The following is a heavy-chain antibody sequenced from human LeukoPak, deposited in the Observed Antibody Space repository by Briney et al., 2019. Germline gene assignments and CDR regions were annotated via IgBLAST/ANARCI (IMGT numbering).Heavy chain of an antibody. CDR1: NGPTNTYQ. J-gene: IGHJ6*03. Sequence: PSETLSLTCTVSNGPTNTYQWTWIRQPPGRGLEWIGNIHYSGSANYNPSLKSRVIISLDTSKNQFSLKLSPVTAADTAVYYCARTTEAHSWRTRYYDYYMDVWGKGTTVTVSS. CDR3: ARTTEAHSWRTRYYDYYMDV. D-gene: IGHD6-13*01. V-gene: IGHV4-59*01. CDR2: IHYSGSA.